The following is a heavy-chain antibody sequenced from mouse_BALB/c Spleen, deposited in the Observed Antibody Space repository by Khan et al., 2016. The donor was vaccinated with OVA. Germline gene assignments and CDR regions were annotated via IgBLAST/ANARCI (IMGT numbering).Heavy chain of an antibody. CDR3: GRGGGSPMDY. Sequence: QVQLKESGPEVVRPGVSVKISCKGSGYTFTDYAMHWVKQSHTKSLEWIGVISTYNGNPNYLQKFKGKATMTVDKSSSTAYMELARLTSADSAIFCWGRGGGSPMDYWGQGTSVTVAS. V-gene: IGHV1S137*01. CDR2: ISTYNGNP. CDR1: GYTFTDYA. J-gene: IGHJ4*01.